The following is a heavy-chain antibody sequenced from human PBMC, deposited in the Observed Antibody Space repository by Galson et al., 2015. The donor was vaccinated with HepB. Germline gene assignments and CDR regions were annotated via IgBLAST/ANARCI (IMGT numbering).Heavy chain of an antibody. D-gene: IGHD6-25*01. CDR2: ISYDGSNE. CDR1: GFTFSSFA. Sequence: SLRLSCAASGFTFSSFAMHWVRQAPGKGLEWVAVISYDGSNEYFADSVKGRFTISRDNSKNTLYLQMNSLRTDDTAVYYCSKAVRAAAAKGPFDYWGQGTLVTVSS. J-gene: IGHJ4*02. V-gene: IGHV3-30-3*01. CDR3: SKAVRAAAAKGPFDY.